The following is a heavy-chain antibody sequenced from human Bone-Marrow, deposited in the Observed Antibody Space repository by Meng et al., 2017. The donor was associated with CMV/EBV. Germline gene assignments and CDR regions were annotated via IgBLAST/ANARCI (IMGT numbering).Heavy chain of an antibody. V-gene: IGHV3-21*01. J-gene: IGHJ4*02. CDR3: ARGAPDNGGGYYFDY. D-gene: IGHD1-26*01. CDR2: ISSSSSYI. Sequence: GGSLRLSCAASGFSFSPYTMIWVRQAPGKGLEWVSSISSSSSYIYYTDSVKGRFTISRDNAKNSLYLQMNSLRAEDTAVYYCARGAPDNGGGYYFDYWGQETRVTGSS. CDR1: GFSFSPYT.